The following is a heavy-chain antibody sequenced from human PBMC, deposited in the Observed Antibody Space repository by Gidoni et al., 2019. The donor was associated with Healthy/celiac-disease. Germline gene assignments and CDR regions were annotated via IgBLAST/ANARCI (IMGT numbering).Heavy chain of an antibody. Sequence: QVQLQESGPGLVKPSQTLSLTCTVSGGSISSGSYYWSWIRQPAGKGLEWIGRIYTSGSTNYNPSLKSRVTISVDTSKNQFSLKLSSVTAADTAVYYCARDAYFYGMDVWGQGTTVTVSS. CDR1: GGSISSGSYY. CDR3: ARDAYFYGMDV. J-gene: IGHJ6*02. V-gene: IGHV4-61*02. CDR2: IYTSGST.